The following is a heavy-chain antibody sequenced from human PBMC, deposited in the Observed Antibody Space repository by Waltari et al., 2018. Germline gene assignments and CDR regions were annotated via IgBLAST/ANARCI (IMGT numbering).Heavy chain of an antibody. Sequence: QVQLVESGGGVVQPGRSLRLSCAASGFTFSGYGMHWVRQAPGKGRAWVANISYDGSNKKYADAVKGRFTISRDNSKSTLYLQINSLRGEDTAVYYCAGQGYSAYWGQGTLVTVSS. CDR2: ISYDGSNK. CDR1: GFTFSGYG. D-gene: IGHD4-4*01. CDR3: AGQGYSAY. V-gene: IGHV3-30*03. J-gene: IGHJ4*02.